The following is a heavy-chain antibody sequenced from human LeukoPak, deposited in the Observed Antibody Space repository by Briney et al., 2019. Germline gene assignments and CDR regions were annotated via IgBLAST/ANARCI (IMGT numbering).Heavy chain of an antibody. CDR1: GFTFSNYA. V-gene: IGHV3-23*01. CDR2: ITGSGGNT. Sequence: GGSLRLSCAASGFTFSNYAMSWVRQAPGKGLEWVSAITGSGGNTYYADSVKGRFTISRDNSKNTVFLQVNSLRAEDAAVYYCAKWGDYDVLTGYYVSDYWGQGTLVTVSS. J-gene: IGHJ4*02. CDR3: AKWGDYDVLTGYYVSDY. D-gene: IGHD3-9*01.